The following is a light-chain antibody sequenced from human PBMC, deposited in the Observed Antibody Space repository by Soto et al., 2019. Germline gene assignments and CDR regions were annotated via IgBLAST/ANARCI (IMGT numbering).Light chain of an antibody. CDR1: QTISSW. Sequence: DIPMTQSPSTLSGSLGDGVTIXCRASQTISSWLAWYQQKPGKAPKLLIYKASTLKSGVPSRFSGSGSGTEFTLTISSLQPDDFATYYCQHYNSYSWTFGQGTKVDNK. V-gene: IGKV1-5*03. CDR2: KAS. J-gene: IGKJ1*01. CDR3: QHYNSYSWT.